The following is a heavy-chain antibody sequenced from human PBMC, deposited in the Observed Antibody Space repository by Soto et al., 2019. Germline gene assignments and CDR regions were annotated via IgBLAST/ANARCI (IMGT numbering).Heavy chain of an antibody. D-gene: IGHD2-21*01. Sequence: PGGSLRLSCIVSGFTFSYHFMAWVRQSPGKGLEWVSDISTTRNYTKYADSVKGRFSMSRDNARNSVYLQMNRLRADDTAVYYCARVSRDYHLYYFDYWGQGALVTVSS. V-gene: IGHV3-11*06. CDR3: ARVSRDYHLYYFDY. CDR2: ISTTRNYT. J-gene: IGHJ4*02. CDR1: GFTFSYHF.